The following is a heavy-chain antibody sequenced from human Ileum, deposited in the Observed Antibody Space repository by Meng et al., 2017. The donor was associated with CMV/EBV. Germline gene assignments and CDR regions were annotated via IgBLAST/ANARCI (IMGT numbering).Heavy chain of an antibody. CDR2: ISAYNGDT. J-gene: IGHJ4*02. D-gene: IGHD4-17*01. Sequence: ASVKVSCKASGYTLTSFGISWVRQAPGQGLEWMGWISAYNGDTSYSQKLQGRVTMTTDTSTNTAYMELRSLRFDDTAVYYCARNRADGDYNSHWGQGTLVTVSS. CDR3: ARNRADGDYNSH. V-gene: IGHV1-18*01. CDR1: GYTLTSFG.